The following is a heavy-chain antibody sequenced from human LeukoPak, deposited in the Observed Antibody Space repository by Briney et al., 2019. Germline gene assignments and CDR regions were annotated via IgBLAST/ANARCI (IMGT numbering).Heavy chain of an antibody. V-gene: IGHV1-58*01. CDR2: IVVGSGNT. CDR1: GFTFSNSA. CDR3: AVDVIYESD. J-gene: IGHJ4*02. Sequence: SVKVSCKASGFTFSNSAVQWVRQARGQRLEWIGWIVVGSGNTNYAQKFQERVAITRDMSTSTAYMELSSLRSEDTAVYYCAVDVIYESDWGQGTLVTVSS. D-gene: IGHD2/OR15-2a*01.